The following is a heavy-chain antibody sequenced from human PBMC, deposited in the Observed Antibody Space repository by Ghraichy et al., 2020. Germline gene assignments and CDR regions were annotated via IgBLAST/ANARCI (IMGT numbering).Heavy chain of an antibody. Sequence: GGGGGQARGRGVVWGGASLFSGSAADNPSLKSRGAISVDTSKNQFSLKLNSVTAADTAVYYCARRLTGSYSDYWGHGTLVTVSS. V-gene: IGHV4-39*01. D-gene: IGHD2-8*02. CDR3: ARRLTGSYSDY. CDR2: SLFSGSA. J-gene: IGHJ4*03.